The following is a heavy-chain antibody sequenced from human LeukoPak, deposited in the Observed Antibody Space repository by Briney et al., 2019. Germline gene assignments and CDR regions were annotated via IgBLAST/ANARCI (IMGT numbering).Heavy chain of an antibody. J-gene: IGHJ4*02. CDR2: ISHDGSNK. Sequence: PGTSLRLSCAASGFTFNNYGMQWVRQAPGKGLEWAAVISHDGSNKYYADYVKARFTISSDNSKNPLYLQIESLRVEDTAVYYCAKWLYSGKYWTGKDYFDYWGQGTLVTVSS. CDR3: AKWLYSGKYWTGKDYFDY. V-gene: IGHV3-30*18. D-gene: IGHD1-26*01. CDR1: GFTFNNYG.